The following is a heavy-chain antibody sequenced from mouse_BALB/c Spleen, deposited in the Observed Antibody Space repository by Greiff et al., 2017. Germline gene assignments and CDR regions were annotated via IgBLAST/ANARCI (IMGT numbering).Heavy chain of an antibody. CDR1: GFNIKDTY. V-gene: IGHV14-3*02. J-gene: IGHJ2*01. CDR2: IDPANGNT. CDR3: ARSDLSYFDY. Sequence: VQLQQSGAELVKPGASVKLSCTASGFNIKDTYMHWVKQRPEQGLEWIGRIDPANGNTKYDPKFQGKATITADTSSNTAYLQLSSLTSEDTAVYYRARSDLSYFDYWGQGTTLTVSA.